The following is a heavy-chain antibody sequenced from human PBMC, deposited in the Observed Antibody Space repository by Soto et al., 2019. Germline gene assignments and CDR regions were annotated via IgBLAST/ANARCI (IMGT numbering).Heavy chain of an antibody. CDR1: GYTFTNFG. D-gene: IGHD3-16*01. CDR3: ARGGTPIDY. Sequence: QVQLVQSGAEVKKPGASVNVSCKASGYTFTNFGISWVRQAPGQGLEWTGWISAYNGNTNYAQNFQGRVTMTTDTSTSTDYMELRSLRSDDTAVYYWARGGTPIDYWGQGTLVTVSS. CDR2: ISAYNGNT. J-gene: IGHJ4*02. V-gene: IGHV1-18*01.